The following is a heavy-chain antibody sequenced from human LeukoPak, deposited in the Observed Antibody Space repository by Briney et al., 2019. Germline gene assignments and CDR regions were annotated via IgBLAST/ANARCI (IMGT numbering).Heavy chain of an antibody. J-gene: IGHJ5*02. Sequence: PGGSLRLSCAASGFTVSSNYMSWVRQAPGKGLEWVSVIYSGGSTYYADSVKGRFTISRDNSKNTLYLQMNSLRAEDTAVYYCARGGTDYGENNWFDPWGQGTLVTVSS. CDR2: IYSGGST. CDR1: GFTVSSNY. V-gene: IGHV3-66*01. D-gene: IGHD4-17*01. CDR3: ARGGTDYGENNWFDP.